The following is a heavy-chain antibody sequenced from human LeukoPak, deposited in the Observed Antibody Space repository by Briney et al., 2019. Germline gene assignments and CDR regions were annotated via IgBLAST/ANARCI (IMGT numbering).Heavy chain of an antibody. J-gene: IGHJ4*02. CDR1: GFTFSSYS. CDR3: ARSGDGCIPPPDY. V-gene: IGHV3-21*01. Sequence: GSLRLSCAASGFTFSSYSMNWVRQAPGKGLEWVSSISSSSSYIYYADSVKGRFTISRDNAKNSLYLQMNSLRAEDTAVYYCARSGDGCIPPPDYWGQGTLVTVSS. D-gene: IGHD5-24*01. CDR2: ISSSSSYI.